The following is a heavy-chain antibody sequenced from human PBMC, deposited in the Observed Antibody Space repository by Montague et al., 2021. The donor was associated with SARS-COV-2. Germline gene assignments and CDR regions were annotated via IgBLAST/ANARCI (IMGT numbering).Heavy chain of an antibody. CDR1: GFTFSSYS. J-gene: IGHJ4*02. V-gene: IGHV3-21*01. Sequence: SLRLSCAASGFTFSSYSMNWVRQAPGKGLEWVSSISNSSSYIYYADSVKGRFTISRDNAKNSLYLQMNSLRAEDTAVYYCARDRGINDFWSGPYFDYWGQGTLVTVSS. CDR3: ARDRGINDFWSGPYFDY. D-gene: IGHD3-3*01. CDR2: ISNSSSYI.